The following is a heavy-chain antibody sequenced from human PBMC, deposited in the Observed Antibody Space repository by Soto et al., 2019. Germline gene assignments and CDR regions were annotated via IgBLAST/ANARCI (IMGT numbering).Heavy chain of an antibody. D-gene: IGHD1-26*01. V-gene: IGHV4-30-2*01. Sequence: QLQLQESGSGLVKPSQTLSLTCAVSGDSINSGGYSWSWIRQPPGKGLEWIGYIYYSGSADYNPSHNSRVTISVDMSKKQFSLKRSSVTAADPAVYYCARSDLGGGFSGSVGGVYYAMDVWGQGTTVTVSS. CDR1: GDSINSGGYS. CDR3: ARSDLGGGFSGSVGGVYYAMDV. J-gene: IGHJ6*02. CDR2: IYYSGSA.